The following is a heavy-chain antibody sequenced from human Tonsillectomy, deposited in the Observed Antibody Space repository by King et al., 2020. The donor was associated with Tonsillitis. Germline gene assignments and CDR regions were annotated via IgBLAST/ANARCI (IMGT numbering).Heavy chain of an antibody. D-gene: IGHD4-23*01. J-gene: IGHJ2*01. Sequence: VQLVESGAEVKKPGASVKVSCKASGYTFTSYGISWVRQAPGQGPEWMGWISAYNGNTNYAQKVQGRVTMTTDTSTSTAYMELRSLRSDDTAVYYCARDPYGGNSPWYCERWGRGTLVTVSS. CDR1: GYTFTSYG. V-gene: IGHV1-18*04. CDR3: ARDPYGGNSPWYCER. CDR2: ISAYNGNT.